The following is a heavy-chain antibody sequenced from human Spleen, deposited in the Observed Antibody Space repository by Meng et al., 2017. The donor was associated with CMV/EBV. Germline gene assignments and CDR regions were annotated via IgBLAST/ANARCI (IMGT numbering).Heavy chain of an antibody. V-gene: IGHV1-2*02. CDR3: ARSMSSNYYGSGRLNF. D-gene: IGHD3-10*01. J-gene: IGHJ4*02. Sequence: ASVKVSCKASGYTFAAYYMHWMRQAPGQGLEWMGWINPNSGDTNYAQKFQGRVTMTRDTSISTAYMELSRLRSDDTAVYYCARSMSSNYYGSGRLNFWGQGTLVTVSS. CDR1: GYTFAAYY. CDR2: INPNSGDT.